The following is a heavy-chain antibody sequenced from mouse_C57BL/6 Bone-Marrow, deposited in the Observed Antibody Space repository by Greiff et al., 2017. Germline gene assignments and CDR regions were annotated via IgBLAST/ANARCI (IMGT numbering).Heavy chain of an antibody. CDR1: GYTFTGYW. J-gene: IGHJ3*01. V-gene: IGHV1-9*01. D-gene: IGHD2-13*01. CDR2: ILPGSGST. Sequence: QVQLKESGAELMKPGASVKLSCKATGYTFTGYWIEWVKQSHGHGLEWIGEILPGSGSTNYNEKFKGKATFTADTASNTAYMELSSLTTEDSAIYSCERPLYYDDSWFAYWGQGTLVTVSA. CDR3: ERPLYYDDSWFAY.